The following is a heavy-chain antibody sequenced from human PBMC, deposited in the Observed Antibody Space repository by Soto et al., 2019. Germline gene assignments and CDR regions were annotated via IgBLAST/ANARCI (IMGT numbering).Heavy chain of an antibody. J-gene: IGHJ4*02. Sequence: GGSLRLSCAASGFTFSSYGMHWVRQAPGKGLEWVAVISYDGSNKYYADSVKGRFTISRDNSKNTLYLQMNSLRAEDTAVYYCAKGPETRELLWFGELAQDYFDYWGQGTLVTVSS. D-gene: IGHD3-10*01. CDR3: AKGPETRELLWFGELAQDYFDY. CDR2: ISYDGSNK. CDR1: GFTFSSYG. V-gene: IGHV3-30*18.